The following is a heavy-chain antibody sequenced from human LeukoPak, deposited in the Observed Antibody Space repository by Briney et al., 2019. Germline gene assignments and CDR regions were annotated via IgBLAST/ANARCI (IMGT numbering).Heavy chain of an antibody. D-gene: IGHD5-18*01. CDR1: GFTFGSYG. CDR3: AKARGYSYGSLRAYYYGMDV. Sequence: GGSLRLSCAASGFTFGSYGMHWVRQAPGKGLEWVAVISHDGTNKYYIDSVKGRFTVSRDNSKNTLYLQMNSLRAEDTALYYCAKARGYSYGSLRAYYYGMDVWGQGTTVTVSS. CDR2: ISHDGTNK. V-gene: IGHV3-30*18. J-gene: IGHJ6*02.